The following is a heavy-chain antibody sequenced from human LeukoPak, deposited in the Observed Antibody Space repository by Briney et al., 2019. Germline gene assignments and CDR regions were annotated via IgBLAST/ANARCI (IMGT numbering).Heavy chain of an antibody. CDR2: ISSSGSTI. Sequence: GGSLRLSCAASGFTFSSYAMSWVRQAPGKGLEWVSYISSSGSTIYYADSVKGRFTISRDNAKNSLYLQMNSLRAEDTAVYYCASPPRPGGRGGYWGQGTLVTVSS. D-gene: IGHD3-10*01. V-gene: IGHV3-48*04. CDR1: GFTFSSYA. CDR3: ASPPRPGGRGGY. J-gene: IGHJ4*02.